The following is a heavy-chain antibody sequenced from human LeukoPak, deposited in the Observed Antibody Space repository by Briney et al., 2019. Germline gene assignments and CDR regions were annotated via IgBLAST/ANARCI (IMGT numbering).Heavy chain of an antibody. Sequence: SETLSLTCTVSGGSISSYYWSRIRQPPGKGLEWIGYIYYSGSTNYNPSLKSRVTISVDTSKNQFSLKLSSVTAADTAVYYCARSREFRGPFQHWGQGTLVTVSS. CDR3: ARSREFRGPFQH. V-gene: IGHV4-59*01. J-gene: IGHJ1*01. CDR1: GGSISSYY. CDR2: IYYSGST. D-gene: IGHD3-10*01.